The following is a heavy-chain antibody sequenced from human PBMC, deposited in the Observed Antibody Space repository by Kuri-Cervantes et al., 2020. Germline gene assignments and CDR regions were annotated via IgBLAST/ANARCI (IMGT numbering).Heavy chain of an antibody. CDR1: GGSFSDYY. J-gene: IGHJ6*02. D-gene: IGHD2-15*01. V-gene: IGHV4-34*01. CDR3: ARLISGYYYYGMDV. Sequence: GSLRLSCAVYGGSFSDYYWSWIRQPPGKGLEWIGEINHSGSTNYNPSLKGRVTISVDTSKNQFSLKLSSVTAADTAVYYCARLISGYYYYGMDVWGQGTTVTVSS. CDR2: INHSGST.